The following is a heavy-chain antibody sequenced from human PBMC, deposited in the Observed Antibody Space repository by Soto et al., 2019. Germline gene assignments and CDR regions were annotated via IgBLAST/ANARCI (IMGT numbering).Heavy chain of an antibody. CDR1: GFTFSSYW. CDR2: IKQDGSEK. D-gene: IGHD3-3*01. CDR3: ARSVTQAIFGVVTPYYYYYMDV. Sequence: GGSLRLSCAASGFTFSSYWMSGVRQAPGKGLEWVANIKQDGSEKYYVDSVKGRFTISRDNAKNSLYLQMNSLRAEDTAVYYCARSVTQAIFGVVTPYYYYYMDVWGKGTTVTVSS. V-gene: IGHV3-7*01. J-gene: IGHJ6*03.